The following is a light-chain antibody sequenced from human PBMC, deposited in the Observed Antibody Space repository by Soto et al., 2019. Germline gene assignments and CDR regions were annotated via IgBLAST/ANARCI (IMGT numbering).Light chain of an antibody. Sequence: DIQMTQSPSTLSASEEARVTITCRGSQSISRYLNWYQQKPGRAPKLLIYGASSLQSGVPSRFNGSGSETEFTLTISSLQSEDFATYYCQQSYSTPPLTFGGGTKVDIK. CDR3: QQSYSTPPLT. CDR2: GAS. CDR1: QSISRY. V-gene: IGKV1-39*01. J-gene: IGKJ4*01.